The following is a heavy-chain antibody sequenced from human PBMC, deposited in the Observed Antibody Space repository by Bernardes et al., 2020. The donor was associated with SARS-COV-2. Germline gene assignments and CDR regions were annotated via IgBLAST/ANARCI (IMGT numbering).Heavy chain of an antibody. V-gene: IGHV4-31*03. Sequence: SETLSLTCSVSGGSISSRGYYWTWIRQHPGKGLEWIGNIYYSGSTYYNPSLKSRVTISVDTSKNQFSLRLSSVTAADTAVYYCGRGVMYYYDSSGYPGWVDYWGQGTLVTVSS. CDR1: GGSISSRGYY. CDR3: GRGVMYYYDSSGYPGWVDY. CDR2: IYYSGST. J-gene: IGHJ4*02. D-gene: IGHD3-22*01.